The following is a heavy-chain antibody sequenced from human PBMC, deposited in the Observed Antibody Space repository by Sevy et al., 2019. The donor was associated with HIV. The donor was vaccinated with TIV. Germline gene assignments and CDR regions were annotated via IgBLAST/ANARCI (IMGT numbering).Heavy chain of an antibody. D-gene: IGHD2-8*01. CDR3: VGTKLTSTNGWQYFDY. CDR2: IRHGGYT. V-gene: IGHV4-39*01. J-gene: IGHJ4*02. Sequence: SETLSLTCIVSGASITNTAYYWGWIRQSPGKGLEWIASIRHGGYTFYNPSLKSRVTISADTSSNQFSLKLTSVSAADTLIYYCVGTKLTSTNGWQYFDYWGQGTVVTVSS. CDR1: GASITNTAYY.